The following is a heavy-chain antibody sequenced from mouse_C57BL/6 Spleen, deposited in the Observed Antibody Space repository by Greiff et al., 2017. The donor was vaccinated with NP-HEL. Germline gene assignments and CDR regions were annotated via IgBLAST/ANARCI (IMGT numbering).Heavy chain of an antibody. V-gene: IGHV5-9*01. CDR1: GFTFSSYT. CDR2: ISGGGGNT. J-gene: IGHJ2*01. Sequence: EVQRVESGGGLVKPGGSLKLSCAASGFTFSSYTMSWVRQTPEKRLEWVATISGGGGNTYYPDSVKGRFTISRDNAKNTLYLQMSSLRSEDTALYYCARLNPYYFDYWGQGTTLTVSS. CDR3: ARLNPYYFDY.